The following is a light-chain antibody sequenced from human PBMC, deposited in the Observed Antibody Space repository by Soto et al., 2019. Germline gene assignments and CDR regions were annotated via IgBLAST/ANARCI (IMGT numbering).Light chain of an antibody. CDR3: HSYASSLSGYV. V-gene: IGLV1-40*01. Sequence: QSVLTQPPSVSEAPGQRVTISCTGSSSNMGAGYEAHWYQQLPGTAPKLLIYENNNRPSGVPDRFSGSKSGTSASLAITGLQAEDEAEYYCHSYASSLSGYVFGTGTKVTVL. J-gene: IGLJ1*01. CDR2: ENN. CDR1: SSNMGAGYE.